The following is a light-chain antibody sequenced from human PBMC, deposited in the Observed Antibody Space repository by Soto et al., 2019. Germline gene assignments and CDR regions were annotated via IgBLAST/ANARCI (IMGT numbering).Light chain of an antibody. V-gene: IGLV2-14*01. CDR1: SSDVGGYNY. CDR3: SSYTSSSTNV. CDR2: DVS. J-gene: IGLJ1*01. Sequence: SALTQPASVCGSPGQSITISCTGTSSDVGGYNYVSWYQQHPGKAPKLMIYDVSNRPSGVSNRFSGSKSGNTASLTISGLQAEDEADYYCSSYTSSSTNVFGTGTKATVL.